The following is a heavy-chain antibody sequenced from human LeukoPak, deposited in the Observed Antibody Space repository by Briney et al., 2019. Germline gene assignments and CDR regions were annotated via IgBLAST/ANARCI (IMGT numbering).Heavy chain of an antibody. Sequence: ASVKVSCKASGYTFTSYYMHWVRQAPGQGLEWMGIINPSGGSTSYAQKFQGRVTMTRDMSTSTVYMELSSLRSEDTAVYYCARDGPPRITMVRGVPDYWGQETLVTVSS. D-gene: IGHD3-10*01. CDR3: ARDGPPRITMVRGVPDY. CDR1: GYTFTSYY. J-gene: IGHJ4*02. V-gene: IGHV1-46*01. CDR2: INPSGGST.